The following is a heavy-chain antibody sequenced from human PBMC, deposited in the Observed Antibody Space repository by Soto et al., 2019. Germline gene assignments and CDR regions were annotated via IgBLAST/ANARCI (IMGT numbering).Heavy chain of an antibody. V-gene: IGHV1-69*06. CDR2: TGSGTGPG. CDR3: ARRDSGGFYLFFDS. CDR1: GGSLSTNP. J-gene: IGHJ4*02. Sequence: ASVKVSCKASGGSLSTNPIRWVRQAPGQGLEWMGGTGSGTGPGNHAQKFQGRLTVTADKSTSTVYMEPTNLSSEDTAVYYCARRDSGGFYLFFDSWGQGTLVTVSS. D-gene: IGHD2-15*01.